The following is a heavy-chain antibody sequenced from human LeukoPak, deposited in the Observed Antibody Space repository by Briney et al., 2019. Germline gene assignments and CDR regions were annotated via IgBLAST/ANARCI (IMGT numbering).Heavy chain of an antibody. CDR3: ARDPGASYCSSTSCYVYYYYYYYYMDV. J-gene: IGHJ6*03. Sequence: GRSLRLSCAASGFTFSSYSMNWVRQAPGKGLEWVSSISSSSSYIYYADSVKGRFTISRDNAKNSLYLQMNSLRAEDTAVYYCARDPGASYCSSTSCYVYYYYYYYYMDVWGKGTTVTISS. CDR2: ISSSSSYI. CDR1: GFTFSSYS. V-gene: IGHV3-21*01. D-gene: IGHD2-2*01.